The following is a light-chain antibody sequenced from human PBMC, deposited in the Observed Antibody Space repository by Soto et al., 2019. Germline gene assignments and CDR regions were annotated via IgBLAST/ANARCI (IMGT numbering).Light chain of an antibody. Sequence: DIQMTQSPSSLSASVGDRVTITCRASQSISSYLNWYQQKPGKAPKLLIYAASSLQSGVPSRFSGSGSGTDFTLTISSLQPEDFATYYCLQDYNYPRTFGQGTTVDIK. J-gene: IGKJ1*01. CDR2: AAS. CDR1: QSISSY. CDR3: LQDYNYPRT. V-gene: IGKV1-39*01.